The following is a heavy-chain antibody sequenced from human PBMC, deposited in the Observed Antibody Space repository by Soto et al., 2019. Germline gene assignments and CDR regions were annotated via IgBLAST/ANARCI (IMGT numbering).Heavy chain of an antibody. V-gene: IGHV3-13*01. Sequence: VQLVESGGDLVQPGGSLRLSCAASGFTFSDYDMHWVRQVTGKGLEWVSTISTAGDTYYPGSVKGRFTISRENAKNSLFLQMNSLRADDTAVYYCARGRDSGLYYSDYWGQGTLVTVSS. CDR2: ISTAGDT. J-gene: IGHJ4*02. D-gene: IGHD2-21*01. CDR3: ARGRDSGLYYSDY. CDR1: GFTFSDYD.